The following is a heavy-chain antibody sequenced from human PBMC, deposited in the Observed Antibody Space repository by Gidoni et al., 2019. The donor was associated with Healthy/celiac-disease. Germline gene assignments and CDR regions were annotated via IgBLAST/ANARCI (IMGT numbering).Heavy chain of an antibody. D-gene: IGHD2-15*01. CDR1: GGTFSSFA. CDR3: ARDAWGCSGGSCYSNY. J-gene: IGHJ4*02. V-gene: IGHV1-69*01. CDR2: IIPICGTA. Sequence: QVQLVQSGAEVQKLGSSLKVPCKASGGTFSSFASSWLRQAPGQGLEWMGGIIPICGTANYAQKFQGRVTITADESTSTACMELSSLRSEDTAVYYCARDAWGCSGGSCYSNYWGQGTLVTVSS.